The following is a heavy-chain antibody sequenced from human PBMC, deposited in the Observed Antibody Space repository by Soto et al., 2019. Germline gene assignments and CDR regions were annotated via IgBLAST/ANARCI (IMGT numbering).Heavy chain of an antibody. Sequence: EVQLVESGGGLVQPGGSLTLSCAASGFAFSDYGMRWFRQVPGKGLECISFICGSTIYFADSVKGQFTISRDKDKNSLILQMNNLGAEDTAVYNWTREHRPMGSVDTMRGYWGQGILVTVST. CDR3: TREHRPMGSVDTMRGY. D-gene: IGHD5-12*01. CDR1: GFAFSDYG. CDR2: ICGSTI. V-gene: IGHV3-48*01. J-gene: IGHJ4*02.